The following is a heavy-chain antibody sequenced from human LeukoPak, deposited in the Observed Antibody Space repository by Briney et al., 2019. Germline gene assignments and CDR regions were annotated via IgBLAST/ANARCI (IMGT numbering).Heavy chain of an antibody. Sequence: GGSLRLSCTASGFTFSSYGMHWVRQAPGKGLEWVAVISSDGSNEYYADSVKGRFTVSRDNSKNTLYLHMYSLRVEDTAVYYCARDRAARVLSYFDYWGQGTLVTVSS. CDR1: GFTFSSYG. CDR2: ISSDGSNE. J-gene: IGHJ4*02. CDR3: ARDRAARVLSYFDY. D-gene: IGHD4/OR15-4a*01. V-gene: IGHV3-30*03.